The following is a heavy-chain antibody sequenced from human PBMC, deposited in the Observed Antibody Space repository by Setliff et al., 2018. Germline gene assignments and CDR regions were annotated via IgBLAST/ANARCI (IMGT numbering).Heavy chain of an antibody. J-gene: IGHJ5*02. Sequence: SETLSLTCAVYGGSFSGYYWSWIRQPPGKGLEWIGEINHSGSTNYNPSLKSRVTISVDTSKNQFSLKLSSVTAADTAVYYCARGKNGSRQLVVLGWFDPWGQGTLVTVS. D-gene: IGHD3-22*01. V-gene: IGHV4-34*01. CDR1: GGSFSGYY. CDR3: ARGKNGSRQLVVLGWFDP. CDR2: INHSGST.